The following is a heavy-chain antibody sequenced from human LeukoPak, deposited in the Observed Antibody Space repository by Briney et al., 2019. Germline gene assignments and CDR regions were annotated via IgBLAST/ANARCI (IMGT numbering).Heavy chain of an antibody. D-gene: IGHD6-13*01. CDR1: GYSFTSYW. J-gene: IGHJ4*02. V-gene: IGHV5-51*01. CDR3: ARLLRNIAAAVYYFDY. Sequence: RGESLKISCKGSGYSFTSYWIGWVRQMPGKGLEWMGIIYPGDSDTRYSPSFQGQVTISADKSISTAYLQWSSLKASDTATYYCARLLRNIAAAVYYFDYWGQGTLVTVSS. CDR2: IYPGDSDT.